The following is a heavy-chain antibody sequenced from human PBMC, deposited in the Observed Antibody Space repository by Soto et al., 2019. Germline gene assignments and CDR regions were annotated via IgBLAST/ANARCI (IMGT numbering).Heavy chain of an antibody. CDR3: ARALGQFDP. Sequence: ASVKVSCKASGYTFSSYALHWVRQAPGQRLEWMGWINAANGNVKYSQKFQGRVTITRDTSASTAYMELSSLRSEDTAVYYCARALGQFDPWGQGTLGTVPS. J-gene: IGHJ5*02. CDR2: INAANGNV. V-gene: IGHV1-3*01. CDR1: GYTFSSYA.